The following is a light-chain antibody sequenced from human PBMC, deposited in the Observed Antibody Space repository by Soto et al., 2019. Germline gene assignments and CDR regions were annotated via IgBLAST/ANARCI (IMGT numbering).Light chain of an antibody. CDR1: QSVSGSQ. CDR2: GAS. Sequence: IVLTQSPGPLPSSPGERATLACRASQSVSGSQLAWYKQKPGQSPRLLIYGASYRAPGISDRLSCIGFGTYVTRTNSRLSYDDFAVYYCQQYASSPTFGQGTKLEIK. V-gene: IGKV3-20*01. J-gene: IGKJ2*01. CDR3: QQYASSPT.